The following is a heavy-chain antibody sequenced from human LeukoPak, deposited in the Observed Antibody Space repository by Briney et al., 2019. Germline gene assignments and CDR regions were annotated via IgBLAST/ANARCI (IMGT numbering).Heavy chain of an antibody. D-gene: IGHD5/OR15-5a*01. CDR1: GFTFSSYA. CDR3: ASRHCVYDSVRY. Sequence: PGASLRLSCAASGFTFSSYAMSWVRQAPGKGLEWVSAISGSGGSTYYADSVKGRFTISRDNSKNTLYLQMNSLRAEDTAVYYCASRHCVYDSVRYWGQGTLVTVSS. CDR2: ISGSGGST. V-gene: IGHV3-23*01. J-gene: IGHJ4*02.